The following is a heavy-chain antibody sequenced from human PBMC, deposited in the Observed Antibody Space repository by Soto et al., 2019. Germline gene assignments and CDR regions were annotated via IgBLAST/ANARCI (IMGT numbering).Heavy chain of an antibody. CDR1: GYSFTSYW. Sequence: GESLKISCKGSGYSFTSYWIGWVRQMPGKGLEWMGIIYPGDSDTRYSPSFQGQVTISADKSISTAYLQWSGLKASDTAMYYCARLPVVPAALGANWFDPWGQGTLVTVSS. V-gene: IGHV5-51*01. CDR3: ARLPVVPAALGANWFDP. D-gene: IGHD2-2*01. J-gene: IGHJ5*02. CDR2: IYPGDSDT.